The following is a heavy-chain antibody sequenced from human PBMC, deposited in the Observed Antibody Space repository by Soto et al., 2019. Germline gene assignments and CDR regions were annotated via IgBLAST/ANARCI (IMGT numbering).Heavy chain of an antibody. CDR3: ARIQLGSDAFDI. CDR1: GFTFSTYS. CDR2: ISDNGGNA. Sequence: GGSLRLSCAASGFTFSTYSMNWVRQAPGKGLEWVSSISDNGGNAYYGDSVTGRFTIARDNAKNSLYLQMNSLRAEDAAVYYCARIQLGSDAFDIWGQGTMVNVSS. V-gene: IGHV3-21*06. D-gene: IGHD6-6*01. J-gene: IGHJ3*02.